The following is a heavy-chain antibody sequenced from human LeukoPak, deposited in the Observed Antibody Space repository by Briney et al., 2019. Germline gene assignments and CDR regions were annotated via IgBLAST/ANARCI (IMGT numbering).Heavy chain of an antibody. J-gene: IGHJ6*02. CDR1: GFTFSNYA. CDR2: ISYDGSNK. Sequence: GGSLRLSCAASGFTFSNYAMHWVRQAPGKGLGWVAVISYDGSNKYCADSVKGRFTISRDNSKNTLYLQMNSLRAEDTAVYYCARDLTVGIVWQQLGGPDYHYGMDVWGQGTTVTVSS. D-gene: IGHD6-13*01. V-gene: IGHV3-30-3*01. CDR3: ARDLTVGIVWQQLGGPDYHYGMDV.